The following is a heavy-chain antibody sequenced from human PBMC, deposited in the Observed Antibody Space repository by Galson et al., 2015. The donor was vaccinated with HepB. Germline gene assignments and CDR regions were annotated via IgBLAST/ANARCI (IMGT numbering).Heavy chain of an antibody. D-gene: IGHD2-15*01. CDR1: GDSVSRNSAA. J-gene: IGHJ5*02. CDR2: TYYRSKWYN. V-gene: IGHV6-1*01. CDR3: ARGALIVVVGATQNNWFDP. Sequence: CAISGDSVSRNSAAWNWIRQSPSRGLEWLGRTYYRSKWYNDYGVSVQSRITINPDTSKNQFSLQLNSVTPEDTAVYYCARGALIVVVGATQNNWFDPWGQGTLVTVSS.